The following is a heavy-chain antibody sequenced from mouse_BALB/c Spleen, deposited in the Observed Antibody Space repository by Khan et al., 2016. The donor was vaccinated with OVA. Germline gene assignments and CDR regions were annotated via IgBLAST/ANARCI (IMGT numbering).Heavy chain of an antibody. CDR1: GYTFTSYY. J-gene: IGHJ2*01. CDR2: ISPGGGSN. D-gene: IGHD1-2*01. Sequence: QVQLQQSGPELVKPGASVKMSCKASGYTFTSYYIHWVKQRPGQGLEWIGWISPGGGSNKYNEKFKDKTTMTADKSSSKAYMLLSSLTSADTAIYFCARSDNGDLDFWGQGTTLTVSS. V-gene: IGHV1S56*01. CDR3: ARSDNGDLDF.